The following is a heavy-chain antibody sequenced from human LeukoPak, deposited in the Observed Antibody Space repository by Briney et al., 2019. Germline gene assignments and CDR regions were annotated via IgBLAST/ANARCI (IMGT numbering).Heavy chain of an antibody. CDR2: ISYDGSNK. V-gene: IGHV3-30-3*01. J-gene: IGHJ4*02. CDR3: AREEWELLPDY. CDR1: GFTFSSYA. D-gene: IGHD1-26*01. Sequence: GGSLRLSCAASGFTFSSYAMHWVRQAPGKGLEWVAVISYDGSNKYYADSVKGQFTISRDNSKNTLYLQMNSLRAEDTAVYYCAREEWELLPDYWGQGTLVTVSS.